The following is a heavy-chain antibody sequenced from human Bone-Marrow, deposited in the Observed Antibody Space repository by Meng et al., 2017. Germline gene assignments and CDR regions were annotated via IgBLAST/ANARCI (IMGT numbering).Heavy chain of an antibody. J-gene: IGHJ4*02. CDR2: IYPGDSDT. Sequence: GESLKISCKGSGFSFTSYRIGWVRQVPGKGLEWMGIIYPGDSDTRYSPSFQGQVTISADKSISTAYLQWSSLKASDTAMYYCARHGMAVGAHFDYWGPGTLVTVSS. D-gene: IGHD6-19*01. CDR1: GFSFTSYR. V-gene: IGHV5-51*01. CDR3: ARHGMAVGAHFDY.